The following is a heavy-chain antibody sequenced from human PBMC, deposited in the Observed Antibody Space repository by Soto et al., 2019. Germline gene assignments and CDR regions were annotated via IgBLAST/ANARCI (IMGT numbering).Heavy chain of an antibody. D-gene: IGHD5-12*01. J-gene: IGHJ4*02. Sequence: QVQLQESGPGLVKHSQTLSLTCTVSGVSISSGGYYWRWIRQPPGKGLEWIGYIHYSGSTYYNPSLKSRVTISGDTSKNQFSLKLSSVTAADTAMYYCATDEGNTHGYNNWGQGTLVTVSS. CDR2: IHYSGST. CDR3: ATDEGNTHGYNN. V-gene: IGHV4-31*02. CDR1: GVSISSGGYY.